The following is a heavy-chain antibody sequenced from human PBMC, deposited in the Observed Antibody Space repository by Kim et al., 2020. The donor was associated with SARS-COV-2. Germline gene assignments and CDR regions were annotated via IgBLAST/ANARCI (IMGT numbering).Heavy chain of an antibody. CDR1: GGSISSYY. Sequence: SETLSLTCTVSGGSISSYYWSWIRQPPGKGLEWIGYIYYSGSTNYNPSLKSRVTISVDTSKNQFSLKLSSVTAADTAVYYCARDYYYDSRWGDAFDIWGQGTMVTVSS. CDR3: ARDYYYDSRWGDAFDI. D-gene: IGHD3-22*01. V-gene: IGHV4-59*13. CDR2: IYYSGST. J-gene: IGHJ3*02.